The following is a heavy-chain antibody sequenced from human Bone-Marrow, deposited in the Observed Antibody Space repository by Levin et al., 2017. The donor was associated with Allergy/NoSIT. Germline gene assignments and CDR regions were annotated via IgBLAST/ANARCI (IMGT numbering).Heavy chain of an antibody. J-gene: IGHJ6*02. V-gene: IGHV1-46*01. CDR3: ARDRGTVTTYPRAGNTNYDDDGMDV. CDR2: INPSGGST. Sequence: ASVKVSCKASGYTFTSYYMHWVRQAPGQGLEWMGIINPSGGSTSYAQKFQGRVTMTRDTSTSTVYMELSSLRSEDTAVYYCARDRGTVTTYPRAGNTNYDDDGMDVWGQGTTVTVSS. D-gene: IGHD4-17*01. CDR1: GYTFTSYY.